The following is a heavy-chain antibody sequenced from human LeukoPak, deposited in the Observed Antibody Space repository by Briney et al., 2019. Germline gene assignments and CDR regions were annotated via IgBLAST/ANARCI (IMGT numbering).Heavy chain of an antibody. CDR3: ARLLTIPGY. V-gene: IGHV3-7*01. D-gene: IGHD4/OR15-4a*01. J-gene: IGHJ4*02. CDR1: TFTFSAYW. Sequence: PGGSPRLSCAASTFTFSAYWMSWVRQAPGKGLEWVANIKQDGSEKYYVDSVKGRFTISRDNAKNSLYLQMNSLRAEDTAVYYCARLLTIPGYWGQGTLVTVSS. CDR2: IKQDGSEK.